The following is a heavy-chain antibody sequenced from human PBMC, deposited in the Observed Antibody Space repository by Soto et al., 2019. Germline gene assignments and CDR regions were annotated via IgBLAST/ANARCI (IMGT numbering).Heavy chain of an antibody. V-gene: IGHV1-2*02. CDR3: AREGLGPFDY. J-gene: IGHJ4*02. CDR2: SNPSSGGT. Sequence: QVQLVQSGAEVKKPGASVKVSCKASGYTFTGYYMHWVRQVPGQGPEWMGWSNPSSGGTNYAQKFQGRVTMTRDTSISTACMELSRLRSDDTAVYYCAREGLGPFDYWGQGTLVTVSS. CDR1: GYTFTGYY. D-gene: IGHD7-27*01.